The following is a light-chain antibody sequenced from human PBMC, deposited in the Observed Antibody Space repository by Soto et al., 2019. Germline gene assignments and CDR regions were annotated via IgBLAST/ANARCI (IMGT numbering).Light chain of an antibody. Sequence: EVGFTQCPCILYLFSGERATLSCRASQSVSNNYLAWYQQKPGQAPRLLIYGASNRATGIPDRFSGSGSGTDFTLTISRLEPEDFAVYYCQQYGSSGTFGQGTKVDIK. CDR2: GAS. CDR3: QQYGSSGT. J-gene: IGKJ1*01. V-gene: IGKV3-20*01. CDR1: QSVSNNY.